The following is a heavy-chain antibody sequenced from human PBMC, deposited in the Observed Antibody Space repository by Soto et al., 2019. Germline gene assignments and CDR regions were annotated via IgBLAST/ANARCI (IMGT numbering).Heavy chain of an antibody. Sequence: ASVKVSCKSSGGTFSNSPISWVRQAPGQGLEWVGGVIPVFRTANYAQKFQGRVTITADESTNTAYMELSSLRSGDTAVYYCARSRFVVGVTEDYYGMDVWGQGITVTVSS. J-gene: IGHJ6*02. CDR1: GGTFSNSP. D-gene: IGHD2-15*01. CDR3: ARSRFVVGVTEDYYGMDV. V-gene: IGHV1-69*13. CDR2: VIPVFRTA.